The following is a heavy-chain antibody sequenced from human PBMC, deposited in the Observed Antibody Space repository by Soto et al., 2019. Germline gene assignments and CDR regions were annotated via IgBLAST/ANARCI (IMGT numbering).Heavy chain of an antibody. D-gene: IGHD6-6*01. Sequence: QVQLVESGGGVVQPGRSLRLSCAASGFTFSSYGMHWVRQAPGKGLEWVAVISYDGSNKYYADSVKGRFTISRDNSKNTLYLQMNSLRAEDTAVYYCTQGLYSSSSSHWGQGTLVTVSS. CDR1: GFTFSSYG. V-gene: IGHV3-30*03. CDR2: ISYDGSNK. J-gene: IGHJ4*02. CDR3: TQGLYSSSSSH.